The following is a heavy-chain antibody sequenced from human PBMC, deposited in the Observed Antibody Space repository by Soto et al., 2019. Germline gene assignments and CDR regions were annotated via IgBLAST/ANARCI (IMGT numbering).Heavy chain of an antibody. D-gene: IGHD3-22*01. Sequence: GGSLRLSCAASGFTFSSYGMHWVRQAPGKGLEWVAVISYDGSNKYYADSVKGRFTISRDNSKNTLYLQMNSLRAEDTAVYYCAKVYYDSSGYLFSGFDYWGQGTLVTVSS. J-gene: IGHJ4*02. CDR1: GFTFSSYG. CDR2: ISYDGSNK. V-gene: IGHV3-30*18. CDR3: AKVYYDSSGYLFSGFDY.